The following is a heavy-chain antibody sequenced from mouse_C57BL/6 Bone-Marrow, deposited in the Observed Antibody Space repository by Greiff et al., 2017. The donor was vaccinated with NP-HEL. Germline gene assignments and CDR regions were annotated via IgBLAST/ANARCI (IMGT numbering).Heavy chain of an antibody. CDR3: AKRSNFDYGMDY. CDR1: GYTFTTYP. Sequence: QVQLQQSGAELVKPGASVKMSCKASGYTFTTYPIEWMKQSHGKCLEWIGNFHPYNDDTKYNEKFKGKATLTVEKSSSTVYLDLSRLTSDDSAGDYGAKRSNFDYGMDYGGQGTSVTGS. D-gene: IGHD1-1*01. V-gene: IGHV1-47*01. J-gene: IGHJ4*01. CDR2: FHPYNDDT.